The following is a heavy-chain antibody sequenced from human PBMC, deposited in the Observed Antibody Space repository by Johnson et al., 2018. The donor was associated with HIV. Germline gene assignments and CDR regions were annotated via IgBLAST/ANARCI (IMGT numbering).Heavy chain of an antibody. Sequence: VQLVESGGGVVQPGRSLRLSCAASGFTFSSYAMHWVRQAPGKGLEWVAVISYDGSNKYYADSVKGRFTISRDNAKNSLYLQMNSLRAEDTALYYCAREVFGITGAFDIWGQGTMVTVSS. D-gene: IGHD3-16*01. CDR1: GFTFSSYA. CDR3: AREVFGITGAFDI. J-gene: IGHJ3*02. CDR2: ISYDGSNK. V-gene: IGHV3-30-3*01.